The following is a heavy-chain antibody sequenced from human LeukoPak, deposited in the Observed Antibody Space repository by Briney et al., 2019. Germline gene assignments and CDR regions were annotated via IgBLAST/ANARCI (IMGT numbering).Heavy chain of an antibody. J-gene: IGHJ6*04. Sequence: PGGSLRVSCAASGFTFSTYWMSWVRQAPGKGLEWVANIKHDGSEEYYVDSVKGRFTISRDNAKNSLYLQMNSLRVEDTAVYYCVSGYCSSINCPVEDWLGVWGKGTTVTVSS. D-gene: IGHD2-2*01. V-gene: IGHV3-7*03. CDR2: IKHDGSEE. CDR1: GFTFSTYW. CDR3: VSGYCSSINCPVEDWLGV.